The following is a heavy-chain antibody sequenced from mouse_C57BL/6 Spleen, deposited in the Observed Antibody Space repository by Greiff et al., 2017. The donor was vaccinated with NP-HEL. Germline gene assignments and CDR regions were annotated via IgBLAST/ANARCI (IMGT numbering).Heavy chain of an antibody. CDR2: IDPSDSYT. Sequence: QVQLQQPGAELVMPGASVKLSCKASGYTFTSYRMHRVKQRPGQGLEWVGEIDPSDSYTNYNQKFKGKSTLTVDKSSSTAYMQLSSLTSDDSAVYYCARNDYGFAYWGQGTLVTVSA. CDR1: GYTFTSYR. V-gene: IGHV1-69*01. CDR3: ARNDYGFAY. D-gene: IGHD2-4*01. J-gene: IGHJ3*01.